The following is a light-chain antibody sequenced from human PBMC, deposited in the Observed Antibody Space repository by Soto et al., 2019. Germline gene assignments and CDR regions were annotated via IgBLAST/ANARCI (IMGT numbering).Light chain of an antibody. CDR1: NSNIGAGYD. V-gene: IGLV1-40*01. CDR3: QSYDSSLSGVV. J-gene: IGLJ2*01. Sequence: QPVLTQPPSVSGAPGQRVTISCTGSNSNIGAGYDVHWYQQLPGTAPKLLIYVNSNRPSGVPDRFSGSKSGTSASLAITGLQAEDEADYYCQSYDSSLSGVVFGGGTKVTVL. CDR2: VNS.